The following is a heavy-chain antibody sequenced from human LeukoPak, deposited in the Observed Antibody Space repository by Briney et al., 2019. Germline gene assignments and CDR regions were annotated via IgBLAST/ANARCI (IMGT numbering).Heavy chain of an antibody. Sequence: PSETLSLTCTVSGGSISSGGYYWSWIRQHPGKGLEWIGYIYYSGSTYYNPSLRSRVTISVDMSKNQFSLKLRSVTAADTAVYFWAGPSGRKSWGFDYGGQETLVTVSS. CDR1: GGSISSGGYY. CDR2: IYYSGST. D-gene: IGHD6-19*01. J-gene: IGHJ4*02. V-gene: IGHV4-31*03. CDR3: AGPSGRKSWGFDY.